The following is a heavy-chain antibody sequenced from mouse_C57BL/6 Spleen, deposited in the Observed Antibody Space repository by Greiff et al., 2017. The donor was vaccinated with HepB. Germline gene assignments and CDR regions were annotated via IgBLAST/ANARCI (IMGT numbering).Heavy chain of an antibody. Sequence: VQLQQPGAELVKPGASVKLSCKASGYTFTSYWMHWVKQRPGQGLEWIGMIHPNSGSTNYNEKFKSKATLTVDKSSSTAYMQLSSLTSEDSAVYYCAKDWDVGAMDYWGQGTSVTVSS. CDR3: AKDWDVGAMDY. CDR1: GYTFTSYW. CDR2: IHPNSGST. D-gene: IGHD4-1*01. J-gene: IGHJ4*01. V-gene: IGHV1-64*01.